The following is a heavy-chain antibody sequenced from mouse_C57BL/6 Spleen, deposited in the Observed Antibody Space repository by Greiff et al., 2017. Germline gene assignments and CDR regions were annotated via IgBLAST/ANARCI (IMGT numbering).Heavy chain of an antibody. D-gene: IGHD2-14*01. CDR1: GYTFTDYY. CDR2: IYPGSGNT. J-gene: IGHJ4*01. V-gene: IGHV1-76*01. Sequence: VQLQQSGAELVRPGASVKLSCKASGYTFTDYYINWVKQRPGQGLEWIARIYPGSGNTYYNEKFKGKATLTAEKSSSTAYMQLSSLTSEDSAVYFCAGEYDVGAMDYWGQGTSVTVSS. CDR3: AGEYDVGAMDY.